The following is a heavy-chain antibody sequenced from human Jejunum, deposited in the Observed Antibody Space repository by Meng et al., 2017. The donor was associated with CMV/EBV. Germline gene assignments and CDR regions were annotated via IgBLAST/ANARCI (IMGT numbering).Heavy chain of an antibody. CDR3: ARVEVGITSGDY. Sequence: QAQLVQSGGAVKKPXXXXKVXCKASGYTFTNYGITWVRQAPGQGLEWMGWINAYNGDTNYAQTLQGRVTMTTDTSTSTAYMELRSLRSDDTAVYYCARVEVGITSGDYWGQGTLVTVSS. CDR2: INAYNGDT. V-gene: IGHV1-18*01. D-gene: IGHD1-26*01. CDR1: GYTFTNYG. J-gene: IGHJ4*02.